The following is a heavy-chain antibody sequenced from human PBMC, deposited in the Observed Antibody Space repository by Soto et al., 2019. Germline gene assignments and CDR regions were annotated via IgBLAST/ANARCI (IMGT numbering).Heavy chain of an antibody. J-gene: IGHJ5*02. V-gene: IGHV1-69*01. CDR2: IIPIFGTA. Sequence: QVQLVQSGAEVKKPGSSVKVSCKASGGTFSSYAISWVRQAPGQGLEWMGGIIPIFGTANYAQKFQGRVTITTDESTSTAYMELSSLRSEDTDVYYCARDGTYYDFWSGYYTSFCGFDPWGQGTLVTVSS. CDR1: GGTFSSYA. D-gene: IGHD3-3*01. CDR3: ARDGTYYDFWSGYYTSFCGFDP.